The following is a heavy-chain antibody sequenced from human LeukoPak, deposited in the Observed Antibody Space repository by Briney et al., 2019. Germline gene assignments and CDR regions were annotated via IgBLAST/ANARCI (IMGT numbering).Heavy chain of an antibody. J-gene: IGHJ3*02. V-gene: IGHV4-34*01. CDR3: ARRTLDIVVVPAADDAFDI. CDR1: GGSFSGYY. Sequence: SETLSLTCAVYGGSFSGYYWSWIRQPPGKGLEWIGEINHSGSTNYNPSLKSRVTISVDTSKNQFSLKLSSVTAADTAVYYCARRTLDIVVVPAADDAFDIWGQGTMVTVSS. CDR2: INHSGST. D-gene: IGHD2-2*01.